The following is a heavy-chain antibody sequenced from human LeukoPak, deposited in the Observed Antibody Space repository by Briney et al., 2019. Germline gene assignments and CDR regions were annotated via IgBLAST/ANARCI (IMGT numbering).Heavy chain of an antibody. D-gene: IGHD3-22*01. Sequence: GGSLRLSCAASGFTFSSYAMHWVRQAPGKGLEWVAVISYDGGNKYCADSVKGRFTISRDNSKNTLYLQMNSLRAEDTAVYYCARAQWLSSPFDYWGQGTLVTVSS. V-gene: IGHV3-30-3*01. J-gene: IGHJ4*02. CDR2: ISYDGGNK. CDR3: ARAQWLSSPFDY. CDR1: GFTFSSYA.